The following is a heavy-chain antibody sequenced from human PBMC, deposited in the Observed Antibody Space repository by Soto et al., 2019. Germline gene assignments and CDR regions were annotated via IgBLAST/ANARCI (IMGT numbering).Heavy chain of an antibody. Sequence: QVRLVQSGAEVTKPWSSVKLSCNVSGGNANSYALAWVRQYHRHVLQGLGTIVPLPETPNHAQQFQARVTITADTSTNTAYLELSSLRSEYTVIYYRARDWRQMSRGGFFDSWRQGSLVTISP. J-gene: IGHJ4*02. CDR1: GGNANSYA. CDR3: ARDWRQMSRGGFFDS. D-gene: IGHD3-16*01. V-gene: IGHV1-69*09. CDR2: IVPLPETP.